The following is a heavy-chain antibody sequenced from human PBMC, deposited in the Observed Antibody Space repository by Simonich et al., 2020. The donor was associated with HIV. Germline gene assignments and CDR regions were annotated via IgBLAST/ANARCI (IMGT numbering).Heavy chain of an antibody. CDR2: IGAYNGNT. V-gene: IGHV1-18*01. CDR1: SYTFTSYG. Sequence: QVQLVQSGAEVKKPGASVKVSCQASSYTFTSYGIRWVRQAPGQGLEWMGGIGAYNGNTKDAQKRQGRVTMTTDTSTSTAYMELRSLRSDDTAVYYCARGTYSGYDWNWFDPWGQGTLVTVSS. J-gene: IGHJ5*02. CDR3: ARGTYSGYDWNWFDP. D-gene: IGHD5-12*01.